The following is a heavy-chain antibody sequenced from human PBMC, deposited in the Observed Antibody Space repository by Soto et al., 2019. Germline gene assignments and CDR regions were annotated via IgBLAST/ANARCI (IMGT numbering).Heavy chain of an antibody. D-gene: IGHD2-15*01. Sequence: EVQLLESGGGLVQPGGSLRLSCAASGFTFSSYAMSWVRQAPGKGLEWVSAISGSGGSTYYADSVKGRFTISRDNSKNTLYLQMNSLRAEDTAVYYCAKVDVVRGYCSCGSCSGAFDIWGQGTMVTVSS. CDR3: AKVDVVRGYCSCGSCSGAFDI. V-gene: IGHV3-23*01. J-gene: IGHJ3*02. CDR2: ISGSGGST. CDR1: GFTFSSYA.